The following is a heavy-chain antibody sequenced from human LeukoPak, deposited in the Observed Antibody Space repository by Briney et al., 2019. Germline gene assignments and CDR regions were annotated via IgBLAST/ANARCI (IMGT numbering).Heavy chain of an antibody. D-gene: IGHD3-3*01. CDR1: GGSFSGYY. J-gene: IGHJ5*02. CDR3: ARGRRLTIFGVAASNRRSNWFDP. V-gene: IGHV4-34*01. CDR2: INHSGST. Sequence: SETLSLTCAVYGGSFSGYYWSWIRQPPGKGLEWIGEINHSGSTNYNPSLKSRVTISVDTSKNQFSLKLSSVTAAGTAVYYCARGRRLTIFGVAASNRRSNWFDPWGQGTLVTVSS.